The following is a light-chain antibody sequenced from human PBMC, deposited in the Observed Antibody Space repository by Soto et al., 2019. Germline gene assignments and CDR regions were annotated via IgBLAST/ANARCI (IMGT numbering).Light chain of an antibody. J-gene: IGKJ1*01. CDR3: QRYNSNPWT. CDR2: AAS. CDR1: QSVNGW. V-gene: IGKV1-5*01. Sequence: DIQMTQSPSTLSASVGDRVTITCRASQSVNGWLAWYQQKPGKAPTLLISAASNLESGVPSRFSGSGSGTEFTLTISSLQPDDSATYYCQRYNSNPWTFGQGTKVEVK.